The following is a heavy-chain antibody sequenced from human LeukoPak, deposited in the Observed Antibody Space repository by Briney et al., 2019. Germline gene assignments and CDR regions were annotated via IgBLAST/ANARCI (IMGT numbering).Heavy chain of an antibody. D-gene: IGHD3-22*01. Sequence: SETLSLTCAVYGGSFSGYYWSWIRQPPGKGLEWIGEINHSGSTNYNPSLKSRVTISVDTSKNQFSLKLSSVTAADTAVYYCARHHYYDSSGSDAFDIWGQGTMVTVSS. V-gene: IGHV4-34*01. CDR3: ARHHYYDSSGSDAFDI. CDR1: GGSFSGYY. CDR2: INHSGST. J-gene: IGHJ3*02.